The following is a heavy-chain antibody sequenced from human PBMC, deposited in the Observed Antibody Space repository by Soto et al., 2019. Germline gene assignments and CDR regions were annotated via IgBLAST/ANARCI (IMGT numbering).Heavy chain of an antibody. CDR1: GYTFTSYA. D-gene: IGHD2-2*02. J-gene: IGHJ4*02. CDR2: INAGNGNT. V-gene: IGHV1-3*01. CDR3: ATGHCSSTSCYTDDY. Sequence: QVRLVQSGAEVKKPGASVKVSCKASGYTFTSYAMHWVRQAPGQRLEWMGWINAGNGNTKYSQKFQGRVTITRDTSASTAYMELSSLRSEDTAVYYCATGHCSSTSCYTDDYWGQGTLVTVSS.